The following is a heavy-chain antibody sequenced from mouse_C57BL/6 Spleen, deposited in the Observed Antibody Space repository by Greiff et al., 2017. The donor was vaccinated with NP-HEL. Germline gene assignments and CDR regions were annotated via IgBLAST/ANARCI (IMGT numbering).Heavy chain of an antibody. J-gene: IGHJ2*01. CDR3: ARWGQIYYGKSFDY. V-gene: IGHV1-26*01. CDR1: GYTFTDYY. Sequence: VQLQQSGPELVKPGASVKISCKASGYTFTDYYMNWVKQSHGKSLEWIGDINPNNGGTSYNQKFKGKATLTVDKSSSTAYMELRSLTSEDSAVYYCARWGQIYYGKSFDYWGQGTTRTVSS. CDR2: INPNNGGT. D-gene: IGHD2-1*01.